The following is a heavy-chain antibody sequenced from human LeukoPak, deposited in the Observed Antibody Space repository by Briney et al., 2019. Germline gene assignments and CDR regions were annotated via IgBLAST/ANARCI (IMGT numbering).Heavy chain of an antibody. D-gene: IGHD3-9*01. V-gene: IGHV1-18*01. CDR1: DYSFTSYG. CDR3: ARGINYDLLTGYSEGFDF. CDR2: ITTYNGKT. J-gene: IGHJ4*02. Sequence: ASVKVSCKASDYSFTSYGITWVRRAPGQGPEWMGWITTYNGKTNYAQNFQTRVTMTTDTSTNTAYMELRSLRSDDTAVYYCARGINYDLLTGYSEGFDFWGQGTPVTVSS.